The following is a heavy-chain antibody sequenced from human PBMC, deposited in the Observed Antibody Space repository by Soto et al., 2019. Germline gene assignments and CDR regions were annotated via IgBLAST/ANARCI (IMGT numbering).Heavy chain of an antibody. CDR1: GASISSYY. Sequence: QVQLQESGPGLVKPSETLSLTCTVSGASISSYYCNWIRQPPGKGLEWVGYSYYSGRSNYNPSLKSRVTLSVDRSKSQFSLKLRSVTAADTAVYFCASYHPWSGYDPSPEDAFDIWGQGTMVTVSS. V-gene: IGHV4-59*01. CDR2: SYYSGRS. D-gene: IGHD3-3*01. CDR3: ASYHPWSGYDPSPEDAFDI. J-gene: IGHJ3*02.